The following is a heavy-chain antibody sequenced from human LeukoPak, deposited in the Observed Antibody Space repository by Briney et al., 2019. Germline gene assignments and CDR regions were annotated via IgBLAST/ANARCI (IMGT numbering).Heavy chain of an antibody. Sequence: SEALSLTCTGPGGSISSSSYYWGWIRQPPGKGLDWIWSIYYIVSTYYNPSLKSRVTISVDTSKNQFSLKLSSVTAADTAVYYCARSYYYDSSGYRIWRWADAFDIWGQGTMVTVSS. V-gene: IGHV4-39*01. CDR2: IYYIVST. J-gene: IGHJ3*02. D-gene: IGHD3-22*01. CDR3: ARSYYYDSSGYRIWRWADAFDI. CDR1: GGSISSSSYY.